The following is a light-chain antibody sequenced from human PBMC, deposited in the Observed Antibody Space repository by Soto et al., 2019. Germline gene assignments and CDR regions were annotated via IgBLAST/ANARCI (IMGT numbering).Light chain of an antibody. Sequence: DIQLTQSPSFLSESVGERVTITCRASQGISSYLAWYQQKPGKAPKFLIYAASTLRGGVPSRFSGSGSGTEFTLTISSLQPEDFATYYCQGLNDYPITFGQGTRLEIK. V-gene: IGKV1-9*01. CDR3: QGLNDYPIT. CDR1: QGISSY. J-gene: IGKJ5*01. CDR2: AAS.